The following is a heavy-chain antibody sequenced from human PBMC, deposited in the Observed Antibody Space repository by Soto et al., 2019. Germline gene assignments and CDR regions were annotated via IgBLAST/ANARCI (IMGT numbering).Heavy chain of an antibody. J-gene: IGHJ4*02. V-gene: IGHV3-30*18. CDR2: FSDCGRNT. D-gene: IGHD6-19*01. CDR1: GFTFSDYA. Sequence: VQLIESWGGVVQPGRSLRLSCAAAGFTFSDYAMHGARQAPGKGLEWEGVFSDCGRNTHYSDSLKGRFTFSRDSSKNTVSLEMTSLRAEDTAVDYCAKGGRQWLVTSDFNFWGQGALVTVSS. CDR3: AKGGRQWLVTSDFNF.